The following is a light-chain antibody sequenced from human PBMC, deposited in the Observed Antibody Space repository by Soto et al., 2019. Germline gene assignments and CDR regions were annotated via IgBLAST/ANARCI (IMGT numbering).Light chain of an antibody. V-gene: IGKV1-39*01. CDR2: DAS. J-gene: IGKJ5*01. CDR3: QQSYTTPIT. Sequence: DIQMTQSPSSLSASVGDRVTMTCRASQSIASFLNWYQQKPGKAPKLLIYDASSVQSGVPSRFNGSGSGTDFTLTISSLQPEDFATYYCQQSYTTPITFGQGTRLEIK. CDR1: QSIASF.